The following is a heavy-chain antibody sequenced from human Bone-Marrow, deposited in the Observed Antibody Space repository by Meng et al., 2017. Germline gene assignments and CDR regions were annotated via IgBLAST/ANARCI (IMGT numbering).Heavy chain of an antibody. D-gene: IGHD3-10*01. V-gene: IGHV4-34*01. Sequence: QLQRWGAGLLNPSETLSLTCAVSAGSFIGYSWSWFRQPPGKGLEWIGEINHSGSTNSTPSLKSRVTISVDTSKNQFSLKLSSVTAADTAVYYCARDPDYYGSGSWDWGQGTLVTVSS. CDR1: AGSFIGYS. CDR2: INHSGST. J-gene: IGHJ4*02. CDR3: ARDPDYYGSGSWD.